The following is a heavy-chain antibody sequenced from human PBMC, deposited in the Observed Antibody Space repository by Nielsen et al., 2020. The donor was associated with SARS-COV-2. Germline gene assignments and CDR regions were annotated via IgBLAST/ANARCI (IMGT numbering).Heavy chain of an antibody. CDR1: GFTFSDYS. CDR2: INPDESKT. J-gene: IGHJ4*02. V-gene: IGHV3-74*03. Sequence: GESLKISCTGSGFTFSDYSMNWVRQAPGKGLVWVSHINPDESKTTYADSVKGRFTISRDNAKNTLYLQMNGLRAEDTAVYYCARLWDDGYYFDTGPYDYWGQGTLVTVSS. D-gene: IGHD3-22*01. CDR3: ARLWDDGYYFDTGPYDY.